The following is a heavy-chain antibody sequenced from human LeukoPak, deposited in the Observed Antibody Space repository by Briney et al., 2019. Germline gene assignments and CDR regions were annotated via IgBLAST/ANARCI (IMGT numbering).Heavy chain of an antibody. V-gene: IGHV1-2*02. Sequence: ASVKVSCKASGYTFTSYDINWVRQATGQGLEWMGWINPNSGGTNYAQKFQGRVTMTRDTSISTAYMELSRLRSDDTAVYYCARDPGIAVAGQRGFDYWGQGTLVTVSS. CDR1: GYTFTSYD. CDR3: ARDPGIAVAGQRGFDY. D-gene: IGHD6-19*01. CDR2: INPNSGGT. J-gene: IGHJ4*02.